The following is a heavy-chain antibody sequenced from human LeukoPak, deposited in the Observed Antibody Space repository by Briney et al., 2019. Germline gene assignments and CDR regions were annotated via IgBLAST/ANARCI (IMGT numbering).Heavy chain of an antibody. CDR2: IIPIFGIA. Sequence: SVKVSCKASGGTFSSYAISWVRQAPGQGLEWMGRIIPIFGIANYAQKFQGRVTITADKSTSTAYMELGSLRSEDTAVYYCARGVYYYDSSGYYISDIDYWGQGTLVTVSS. CDR1: GGTFSSYA. V-gene: IGHV1-69*04. CDR3: ARGVYYYDSSGYYISDIDY. D-gene: IGHD3-22*01. J-gene: IGHJ4*02.